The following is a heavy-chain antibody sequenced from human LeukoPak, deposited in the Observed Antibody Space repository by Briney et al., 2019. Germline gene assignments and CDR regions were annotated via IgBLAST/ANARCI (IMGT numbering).Heavy chain of an antibody. Sequence: SETLSLTCAVYGGSFSGYYWSWIRQPAGKGLEWIGRIKSSGNTNYNPSLKSRVTMSVDTSKNQFSLKLSSVTAADTAVYYCARGGSSGYYYDAFDIWGQGTMVTVSS. D-gene: IGHD3-22*01. CDR3: ARGGSSGYYYDAFDI. V-gene: IGHV4-59*10. CDR1: GGSFSGYY. J-gene: IGHJ3*02. CDR2: IKSSGNT.